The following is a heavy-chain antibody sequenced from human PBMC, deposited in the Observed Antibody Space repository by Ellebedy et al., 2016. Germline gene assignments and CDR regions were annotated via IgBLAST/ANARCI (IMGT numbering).Heavy chain of an antibody. D-gene: IGHD3-16*02. CDR1: GYTFTNYD. J-gene: IGHJ4*02. V-gene: IGHV1-18*01. Sequence: ASVKVSXXASGYTFTNYDISWVRQAPGQGLEWMGWISAHNGDTKYAQTIQGRLTMTTDTSTSTGYMELRSLRSDDTAVYYCARAPYDYIWGTYRPTLDYWGQGTLVTVSS. CDR3: ARAPYDYIWGTYRPTLDY. CDR2: ISAHNGDT.